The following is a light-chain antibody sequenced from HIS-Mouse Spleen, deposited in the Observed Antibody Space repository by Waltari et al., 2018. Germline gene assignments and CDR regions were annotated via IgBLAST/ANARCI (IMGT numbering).Light chain of an antibody. CDR3: YSTDSSGNHRV. Sequence: SYDLTQPPSVSVSPGQTARITCSGDALPKKYAYWYQQKSGQAPVLVIYEVSKRPSGIPERFSGSSSGTMATLTISGAQVEDEADYYCYSTDSSGNHRVFGGGTKLTVL. CDR2: EVS. V-gene: IGLV3-10*01. CDR1: ALPKKY. J-gene: IGLJ2*01.